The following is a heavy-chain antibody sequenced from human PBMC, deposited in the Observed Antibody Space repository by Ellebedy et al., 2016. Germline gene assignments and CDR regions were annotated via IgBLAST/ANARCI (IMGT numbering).Heavy chain of an antibody. CDR3: VHGYFFDN. CDR1: GFTFSNYA. Sequence: GGSLRLXCAASGFTFSNYAMNWVRQAPEKGLYWVSDISTTGRSTNYADSVKGRFTISRDNSKNTLYLQMDNLRAEDTAVYYCVHGYFFDNWGQGTLVTVSS. V-gene: IGHV3-23*01. J-gene: IGHJ4*02. CDR2: ISTTGRST.